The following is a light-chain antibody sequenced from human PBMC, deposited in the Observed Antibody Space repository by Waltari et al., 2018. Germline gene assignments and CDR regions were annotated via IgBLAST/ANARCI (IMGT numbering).Light chain of an antibody. J-gene: IGKJ4*01. CDR3: QQFYSFPLT. Sequence: DIVMTQSPDSLAVSLGERATINCKSSQSVLYTSNNKNYLVWYQQKPGQPPKLLIYWASARESGVPDRFSGSGSGTDFTLTISSPQAEDVAVYYCQQFYSFPLTFGGGTKVEI. CDR1: QSVLYTSNNKNY. CDR2: WAS. V-gene: IGKV4-1*01.